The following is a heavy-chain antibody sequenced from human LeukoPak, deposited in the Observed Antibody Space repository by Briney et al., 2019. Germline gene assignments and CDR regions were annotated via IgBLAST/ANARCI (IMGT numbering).Heavy chain of an antibody. CDR3: ARCYGDYLGLDFDY. CDR2: INPNSGGT. V-gene: IGHV1-2*02. CDR1: GYTFTGYY. Sequence: ASVKVSCKASGYTFTGYYMHWVRQAPGQGLEWMGWINPNSGGTNYAQKFQGRVTMTRDTSISTAYMELSRLRSDDTAVYYCARCYGDYLGLDFDYWGQGTLVTVSS. D-gene: IGHD4-17*01. J-gene: IGHJ4*02.